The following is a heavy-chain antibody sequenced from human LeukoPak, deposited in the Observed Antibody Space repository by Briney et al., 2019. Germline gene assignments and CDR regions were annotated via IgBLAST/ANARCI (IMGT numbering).Heavy chain of an antibody. CDR1: GFTFSSYG. Sequence: GGSLRLSCAASGFTFSSYGMHWFRKAPGKGLEWVAVIWYDGSNKYYADSVKGRFTITRDNSKNTLYLLMNSLRAEDTAVYYCGRAVRRLFGYYFDYWGQGTLVTVSS. V-gene: IGHV3-33*01. D-gene: IGHD3-22*01. CDR2: IWYDGSNK. J-gene: IGHJ4*02. CDR3: GRAVRRLFGYYFDY.